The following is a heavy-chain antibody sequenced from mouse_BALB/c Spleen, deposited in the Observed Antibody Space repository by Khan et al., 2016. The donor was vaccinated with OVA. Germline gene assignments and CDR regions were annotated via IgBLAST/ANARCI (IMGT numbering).Heavy chain of an antibody. CDR2: IYPVSGNT. J-gene: IGHJ3*01. D-gene: IGHD1-1*01. Sequence: QVQLKQSGPELVKPGASVKISCKASGYIFTDYYMNWVKQKPGQGLEWIGWIYPVSGNTKYNENFKGKATLTVDTSSSTAYMQLTSLTSEDTAVYFCARGDYYGSTSWFGYWGQGTLVTVST. CDR1: GYIFTDYY. CDR3: ARGDYYGSTSWFGY. V-gene: IGHV1-84*02.